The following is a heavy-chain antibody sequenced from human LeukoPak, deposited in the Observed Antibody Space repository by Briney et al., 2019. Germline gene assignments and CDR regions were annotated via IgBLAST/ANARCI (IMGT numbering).Heavy chain of an antibody. D-gene: IGHD3-22*01. CDR3: ARADSSGYYLDL. CDR2: IIPIFGTA. Sequence: SVKVSCKASGGTFSSYAISWVRQAPGQGLEWMGGIIPIFGTANYAQKFQGRVTITADKSTSTAYIELSSLRSEDTAVYYCARADSSGYYLDLWGRGTLVTVSS. V-gene: IGHV1-69*06. J-gene: IGHJ2*01. CDR1: GGTFSSYA.